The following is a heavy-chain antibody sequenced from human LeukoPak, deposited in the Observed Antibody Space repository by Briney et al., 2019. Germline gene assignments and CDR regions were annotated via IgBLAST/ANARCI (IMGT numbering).Heavy chain of an antibody. CDR3: AKDLGECGGSCYGMDV. CDR2: ISGSGGST. CDR1: GFTFSSYA. V-gene: IGHV3-23*01. Sequence: GGSLRLSCAASGFTFSSYAMSWVRQAPGKGLEWVSAISGSGGSTYYADSVKGRFTISRDNSKNTLYLQMNSLRAEDTVVYYCAKDLGECGGSCYGMDVWGQGTTVTVSS. D-gene: IGHD2-15*01. J-gene: IGHJ6*02.